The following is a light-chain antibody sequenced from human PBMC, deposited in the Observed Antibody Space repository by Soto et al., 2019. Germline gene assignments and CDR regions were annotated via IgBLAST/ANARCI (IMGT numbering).Light chain of an antibody. Sequence: EIMMTQSPGTLSASPGERATLSCRASQSVSCNLAWYKQKPGQAPRLLIYAVSTRATGIPARFSGSGSGTEFPLTISSLQSEVFAVYYCQQYNKWPLTFGPGTKVEIK. CDR1: QSVSCN. CDR3: QQYNKWPLT. V-gene: IGKV3-15*01. J-gene: IGKJ1*01. CDR2: AVS.